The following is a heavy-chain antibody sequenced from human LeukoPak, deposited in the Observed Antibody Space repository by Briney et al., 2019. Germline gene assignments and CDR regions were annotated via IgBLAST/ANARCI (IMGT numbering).Heavy chain of an antibody. Sequence: SVKVSCKASGGTFSSYAISWVRQAPGQGLEWMGRIIPILGIANYAQKFQGRVTITADKSTSTAYMELSSLRSEDTAVYYRAREGGGSWFSNWFDPWGQGTLVTVSS. D-gene: IGHD6-13*01. CDR3: AREGGGSWFSNWFDP. V-gene: IGHV1-69*04. CDR1: GGTFSSYA. CDR2: IIPILGIA. J-gene: IGHJ5*02.